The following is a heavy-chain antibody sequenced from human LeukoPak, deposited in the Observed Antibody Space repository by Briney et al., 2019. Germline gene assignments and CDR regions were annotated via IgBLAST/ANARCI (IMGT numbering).Heavy chain of an antibody. CDR2: ISSSSSYI. CDR3: ARDLFSFDAFDI. V-gene: IGHV3-21*04. Sequence: GGSLRLSCAASGFTFSSYSMNWVRQAPGKGLEWVSSISSSSSYIYYADSVKGRFTISRDNAKNSLYLQMNSLRAEDTAVYYCARDLFSFDAFDIWGQGTMVTVSS. J-gene: IGHJ3*02. D-gene: IGHD3-3*01. CDR1: GFTFSSYS.